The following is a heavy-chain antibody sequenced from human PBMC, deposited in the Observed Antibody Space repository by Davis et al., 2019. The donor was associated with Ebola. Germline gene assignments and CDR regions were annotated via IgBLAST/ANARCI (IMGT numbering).Heavy chain of an antibody. D-gene: IGHD6-19*01. CDR3: ARDSSGWYYFDY. J-gene: IGHJ4*02. Sequence: AASVKVSCKASGYTFTSYDINWVRQATGQRLEWMGWINAGNGNTKYSQKFQGRVTITRDTSASTAYMELSSLRSEDTAVYYCARDSSGWYYFDYWGQGTLVTVSS. V-gene: IGHV1-3*01. CDR2: INAGNGNT. CDR1: GYTFTSYD.